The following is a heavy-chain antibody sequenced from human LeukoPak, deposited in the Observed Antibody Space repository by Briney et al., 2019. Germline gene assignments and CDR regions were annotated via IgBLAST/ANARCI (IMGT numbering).Heavy chain of an antibody. CDR3: ARRRGWIRLD. D-gene: IGHD6-19*01. V-gene: IGHV4-39*01. CDR1: GGSISSSSYY. CDR2: IYYSGST. Sequence: PSETLSLTCTVSGGSISSSSYYWGWIRQPPGKGLEWIGSIYYSGSTYYNPSLKSRVTISVDTSKNQLSLKLSSVTAADTAVYYCARRRGWIRLDWGQGTLVTVSS. J-gene: IGHJ4*02.